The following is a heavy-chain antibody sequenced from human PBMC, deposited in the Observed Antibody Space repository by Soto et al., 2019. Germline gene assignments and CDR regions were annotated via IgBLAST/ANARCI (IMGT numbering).Heavy chain of an antibody. CDR3: ARERRITMVRGVHNPLDY. CDR2: IWYDGSNK. V-gene: IGHV3-33*01. CDR1: GFTFSSYG. D-gene: IGHD3-10*01. J-gene: IGHJ4*02. Sequence: PGGSLRLSCAASGFTFSSYGMHWVRQAPGKGLEWVAVIWYDGSNKYYADSVKGRFTISRDNSKNTLYLQMNSLRAEDTAVYYCARERRITMVRGVHNPLDYWGQGTLVTVSS.